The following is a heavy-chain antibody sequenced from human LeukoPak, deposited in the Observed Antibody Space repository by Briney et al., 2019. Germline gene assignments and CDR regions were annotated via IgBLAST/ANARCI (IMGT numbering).Heavy chain of an antibody. CDR1: GFTSSSYS. V-gene: IGHV3-48*01. Sequence: GGSLRLSCAASGFTSSSYSMNWVRQAPGKGLEWVSYISSSSSTIYYADSVKGRFTISRDNAKNSLYLQMNSLRAEDTAVYYCARVPLRDYYYGMDVWGQGTTVTVSS. CDR3: ARVPLRDYYYGMDV. CDR2: ISSSSSTI. J-gene: IGHJ6*02.